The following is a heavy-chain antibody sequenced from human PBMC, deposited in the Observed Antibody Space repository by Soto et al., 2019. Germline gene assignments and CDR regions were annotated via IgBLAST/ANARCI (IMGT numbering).Heavy chain of an antibody. CDR1: GFTFSSYG. CDR2: ISYDGSNK. CDR3: SMMLSGQWYFVL. J-gene: IGHJ4*02. D-gene: IGHD3-3*01. Sequence: PGGSLRLSCAASGFTFSSYGMHWVRQAPGKGLEWVAVISYDGSNKYYADSVKGRFTISRDNSKNTLYLQMNSLRAEDTAVYYFSMMLSGQWYFVLWGKGIQVNV. V-gene: IGHV3-30*03.